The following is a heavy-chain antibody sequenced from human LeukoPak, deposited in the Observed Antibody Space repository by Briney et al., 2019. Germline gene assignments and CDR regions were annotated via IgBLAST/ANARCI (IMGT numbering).Heavy chain of an antibody. CDR2: INPNSGGT. CDR1: GYTFTGYY. V-gene: IGHV1-2*02. CDR3: ARGSSSWEYHFDY. Sequence: ASVKVSCKASGYTFTGYYMHWVRQAPGQGLEWMGWINPNSGGTNYAQKFQGRVTMTRDTSISTAYMELSRLRSDDTAVYYCARGSSSWEYHFDYWGQGTLVTVSS. D-gene: IGHD6-13*01. J-gene: IGHJ4*02.